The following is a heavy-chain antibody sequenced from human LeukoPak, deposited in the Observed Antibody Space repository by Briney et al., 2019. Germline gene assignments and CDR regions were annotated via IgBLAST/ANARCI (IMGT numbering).Heavy chain of an antibody. Sequence: GGSLRLSCAASGFTFSSYGMHWVRQAPGKGLERVAVIPYDGSNKYYADSVKGRFTISRDNSKNTLYLQMNSLRAEDTAVYYCAKDLTRRSGMDVWGQGTTVTVSS. CDR1: GFTFSSYG. CDR2: IPYDGSNK. D-gene: IGHD1-14*01. V-gene: IGHV3-30*18. CDR3: AKDLTRRSGMDV. J-gene: IGHJ6*02.